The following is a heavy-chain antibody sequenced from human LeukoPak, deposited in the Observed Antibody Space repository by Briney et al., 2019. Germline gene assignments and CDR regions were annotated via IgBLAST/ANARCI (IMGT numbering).Heavy chain of an antibody. CDR3: ARSVRGVIIDEYYFDY. CDR1: GYTFTSYY. Sequence: ASVKVSCKASGYTFTSYYMHWVRQAPGQGLEWMGIINPSGGSTSYAQKFQGRVTMTRDTSTGTVYMELSSLRSEDTAVYYCARSVRGVIIDEYYFDYWGQGTRVTVSS. CDR2: INPSGGST. J-gene: IGHJ4*02. V-gene: IGHV1-46*01. D-gene: IGHD3-10*01.